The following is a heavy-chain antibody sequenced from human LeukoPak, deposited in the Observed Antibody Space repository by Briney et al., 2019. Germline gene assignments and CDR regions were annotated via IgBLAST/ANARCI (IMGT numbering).Heavy chain of an antibody. CDR1: GYTFSNYG. CDR3: ARYHSLLRGVTTSDY. D-gene: IGHD3-10*01. CDR2: ISGHNGDV. Sequence: ASVTVSCTASGYTFSNYGITWVRQAPGQGLEWMGTISGHNGDVNYAPKFQGRVTITTDTSTTTAYMELRSLRFDDTAVYYCARYHSLLRGVTTSDYWGQGTLVTVSS. V-gene: IGHV1-18*01. J-gene: IGHJ4*02.